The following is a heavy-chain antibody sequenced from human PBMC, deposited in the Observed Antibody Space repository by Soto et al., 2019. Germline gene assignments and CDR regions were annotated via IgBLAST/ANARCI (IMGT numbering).Heavy chain of an antibody. Sequence: EGSLRLSCAASGFIFSSYAMSWVRQAPGKGLEWVSAISGSGGSTYYADSVKGRFTISRDNSKNTLYLQMNSLRAEDTAVYYCAKHDMYKIITGLNWFDPCGQRPLVPVSS. J-gene: IGHJ5*02. CDR1: GFIFSSYA. V-gene: IGHV3-23*01. CDR3: AKHDMYKIITGLNWFDP. D-gene: IGHD3-10*01. CDR2: ISGSGGST.